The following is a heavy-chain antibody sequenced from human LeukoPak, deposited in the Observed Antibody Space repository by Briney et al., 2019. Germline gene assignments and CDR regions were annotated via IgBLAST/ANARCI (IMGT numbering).Heavy chain of an antibody. J-gene: IGHJ4*02. D-gene: IGHD3-3*01. CDR2: INGDVTYA. V-gene: IGHV3-74*01. CDR1: GFAFNSYW. CDR3: ARDNDFWSLDY. Sequence: PGASLRLSCAASGFAFNSYWMHWVRQVPGKGLVWVSRINGDVTYANYADSVKGRFTISRDNAKNTLYLQMNSLRVEDTAVYYCARDNDFWSLDYWGQGALVTVSS.